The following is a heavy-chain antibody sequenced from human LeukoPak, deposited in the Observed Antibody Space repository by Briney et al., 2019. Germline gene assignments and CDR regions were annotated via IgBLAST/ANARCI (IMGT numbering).Heavy chain of an antibody. CDR3: ARAPGLQRGGFRGFDT. CDR1: AYTFTGYY. Sequence: ASVKVCFSSSAYTFTGYYMHWVRQAPGPGLEWMGCTNPNSGGTNYAQKFQGWVTMTRDTSIDTAYMELSRLRSDDTAVYYCARAPGLQRGGFRGFDTWGQGTLVTVSS. V-gene: IGHV1-2*04. CDR2: TNPNSGGT. D-gene: IGHD5-24*01. J-gene: IGHJ5*02.